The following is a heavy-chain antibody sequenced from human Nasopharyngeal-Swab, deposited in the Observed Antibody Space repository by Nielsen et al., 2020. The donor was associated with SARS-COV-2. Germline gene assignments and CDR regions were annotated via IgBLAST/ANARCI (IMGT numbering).Heavy chain of an antibody. V-gene: IGHV4-31*03. D-gene: IGHD3-22*01. CDR2: IYYSGST. Sequence: SETLSLTCTVSGGSISSGGYYWSWIRQHPGKGLEWIGYIYYSGSTYYNPSLKSRVTISVDTSKNQFSLKLSSVTAADTAVYYCARDTAYYYDSSGSGKTGYNWFDPWGQGTLVTVSS. CDR1: GGSISSGGYY. CDR3: ARDTAYYYDSSGSGKTGYNWFDP. J-gene: IGHJ5*02.